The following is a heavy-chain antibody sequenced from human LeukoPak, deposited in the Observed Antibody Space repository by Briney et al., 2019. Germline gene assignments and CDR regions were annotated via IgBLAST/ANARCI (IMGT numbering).Heavy chain of an antibody. V-gene: IGHV3-23*01. Sequence: PGGSLRLSCAASGFTFSGYAMSWVRQAPGKGLEWVSAISGSGGSTYYADSAKGRFTISRDNSKNTLYLQMNSLRAEDTAVYYCAKDGHLFRWLQFLDYWGQGTLVTVSS. J-gene: IGHJ4*02. D-gene: IGHD5-24*01. CDR3: AKDGHLFRWLQFLDY. CDR1: GFTFSGYA. CDR2: ISGSGGST.